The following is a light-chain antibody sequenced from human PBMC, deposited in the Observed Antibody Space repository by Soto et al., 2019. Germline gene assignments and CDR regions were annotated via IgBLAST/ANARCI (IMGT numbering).Light chain of an antibody. CDR2: GAS. J-gene: IGKJ1*01. CDR1: QSVSSSY. V-gene: IGKV3-20*01. CDR3: QQYGSPRT. Sequence: EIVLTHSPGTLSLSPGERATLSCRASQSVSSSYLAWYQQKPGQAPRLLIYGASSRATSIPDRFSGSGSGTDFTLTISRLEPEDFAVYYCQQYGSPRTFGQGTKVDSK.